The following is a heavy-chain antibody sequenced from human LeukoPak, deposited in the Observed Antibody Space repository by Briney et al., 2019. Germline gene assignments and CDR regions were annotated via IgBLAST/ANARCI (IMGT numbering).Heavy chain of an antibody. D-gene: IGHD2-8*01. Sequence: SQTLSLTCTVSGGSISSGGYYWSWIRQPPGKGLEWIGYIYHSGSTYYNPSLKSRVTISVDRSKNQFSLKLSSVTAADTAVYYCARGIDNGVYYAFDYWGQGTLVTVSS. CDR1: GGSISSGGYY. CDR2: IYHSGST. J-gene: IGHJ4*02. CDR3: ARGIDNGVYYAFDY. V-gene: IGHV4-30-2*01.